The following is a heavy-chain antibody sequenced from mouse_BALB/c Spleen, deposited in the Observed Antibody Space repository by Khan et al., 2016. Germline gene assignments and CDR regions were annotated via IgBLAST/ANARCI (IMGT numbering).Heavy chain of an antibody. V-gene: IGHV5-4*02. D-gene: IGHD2-4*01. CDR1: GFTFSDYY. Sequence: EVELVESGGGLVKPGGSLKLSCAASGFTFSDYYMYWVRQTPEKRLEWVATISDGGSYTYYPDSVKGRFTISRDNAKNHLYLQMSSRKSEDTAMYYWARAGLRLGFAYWGQVTLVTVSA. J-gene: IGHJ3*01. CDR3: ARAGLRLGFAY. CDR2: ISDGGSYT.